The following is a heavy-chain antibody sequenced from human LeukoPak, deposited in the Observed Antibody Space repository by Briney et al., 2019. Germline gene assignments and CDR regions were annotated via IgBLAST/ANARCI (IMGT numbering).Heavy chain of an antibody. D-gene: IGHD1-26*01. CDR1: GGSISSYY. Sequence: PSETLSLTCTVSGGSISSYYWSWIRQPPGKGLEWIGYIYYSGSTNYNPSLKSRVTISVDTSKNQFSLKLSSVTAADTAVYYCASGMGVPYYYYYMDVWGKGTTVTVSS. CDR3: ASGMGVPYYYYYMDV. CDR2: IYYSGST. J-gene: IGHJ6*03. V-gene: IGHV4-59*01.